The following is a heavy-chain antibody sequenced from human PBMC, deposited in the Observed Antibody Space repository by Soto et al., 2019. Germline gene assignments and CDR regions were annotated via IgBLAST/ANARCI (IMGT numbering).Heavy chain of an antibody. J-gene: IGHJ4*02. Sequence: LSLTCAVSGGSITSYCWGWVRQPPGKGLEWIGYIYHSGSTNYNPSLRSRVTISAHTSKNQFSLSLTSVTAADTAVYYCALRLGDPGRLYFDYWGQG. V-gene: IGHV4-59*01. CDR2: IYHSGST. D-gene: IGHD3-16*01. CDR3: ALRLGDPGRLYFDY. CDR1: GGSITSYC.